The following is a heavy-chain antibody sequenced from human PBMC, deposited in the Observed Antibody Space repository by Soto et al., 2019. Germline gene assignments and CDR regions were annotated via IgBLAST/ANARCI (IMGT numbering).Heavy chain of an antibody. Sequence: GGSLRLSCAASGFTFSDYYMSWIRQAPGKGLEWVSYISSGSSYTNYADSVKGRFTISRDNAKNSLYLQMNSLRAEDTAVYYCARDFGYCSSTSCYDNWFDPWGQGTLVTVSS. V-gene: IGHV3-11*06. CDR3: ARDFGYCSSTSCYDNWFDP. CDR1: GFTFSDYY. CDR2: ISSGSSYT. J-gene: IGHJ5*02. D-gene: IGHD2-2*01.